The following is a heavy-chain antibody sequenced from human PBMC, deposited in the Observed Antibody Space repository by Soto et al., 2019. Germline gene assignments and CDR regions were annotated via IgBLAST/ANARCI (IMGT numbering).Heavy chain of an antibody. D-gene: IGHD1-26*01. CDR3: AREGELTNAFDI. Sequence: EVQLVESGGGLVKPGGSLRLSCVASGFTFRSYTMNWVRQAPGKGPEWVSSISGSGGSIYYGESLKGPFTISRDNANNSLHLQMNSLRAEDTAVYYCAREGELTNAFDIWGQGTMVTVSP. J-gene: IGHJ3*02. CDR1: GFTFRSYT. CDR2: ISGSGGSI. V-gene: IGHV3-21*01.